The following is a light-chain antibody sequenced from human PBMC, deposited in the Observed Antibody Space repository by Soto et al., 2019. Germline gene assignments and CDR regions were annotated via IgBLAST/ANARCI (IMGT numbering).Light chain of an antibody. CDR1: SSYVGGFNS. CDR3: SSYTSTMTNV. Sequence: QSVLTQPASVSGSPGQSITISCTGTSSYVGGFNSVSWYQLRPGTAPKLILYDVVDRPSGGSYRFSGSKSRNTSSLTISGLQAGDGADYFCSSYTSTMTNVFGSGTKVNVL. V-gene: IGLV2-14*03. J-gene: IGLJ1*01. CDR2: DVV.